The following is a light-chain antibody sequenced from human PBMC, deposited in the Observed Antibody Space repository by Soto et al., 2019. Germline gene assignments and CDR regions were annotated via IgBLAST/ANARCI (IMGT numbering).Light chain of an antibody. CDR2: AES. CDR3: KQSLTSQKP. J-gene: IGKJ1*01. CDR1: QSVSSSY. V-gene: IGKV3-20*01. Sequence: EIVLTQSPGTLSLAPGQRATLSCRSSQSVSSSYLAWYQQKPAQAPRILIYAESRRAPGIKERFSGSGSGTDFTLTIRRMEPEDFAVYYCKQSLTSQKPFG.